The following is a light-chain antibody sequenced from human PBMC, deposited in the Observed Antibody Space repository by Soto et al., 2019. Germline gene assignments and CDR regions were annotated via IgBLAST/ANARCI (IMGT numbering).Light chain of an antibody. V-gene: IGLV2-23*01. Sequence: QSALTQPASVSGSPGQSITISCTGTNSDVGSHNFVSWYQQYPGKPPKLLIYEASKRPSGLSNRFSGSKSGNTASLTISGLQAEDEADYYCCSLTNGATWVFGGGTKLTVL. CDR3: CSLTNGATWV. J-gene: IGLJ3*02. CDR1: NSDVGSHNF. CDR2: EAS.